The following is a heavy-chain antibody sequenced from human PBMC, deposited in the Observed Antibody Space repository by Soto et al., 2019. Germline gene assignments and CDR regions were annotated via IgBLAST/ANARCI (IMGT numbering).Heavy chain of an antibody. CDR1: GGSISSYY. J-gene: IGHJ4*02. V-gene: IGHV4-59*08. D-gene: IGHD1-1*01. CDR2: IYYSGST. Sequence: QVQLQESGPGLVKPSETLSLTCTVSGGSISSYYWSWIRQPPGKGLEWIGYIYYSGSTNYNPSLKSRVTISVDTSKNQFSLKLSSVTAADTAVYYCASLTFGTSIDYWGQGTLVTVSS. CDR3: ASLTFGTSIDY.